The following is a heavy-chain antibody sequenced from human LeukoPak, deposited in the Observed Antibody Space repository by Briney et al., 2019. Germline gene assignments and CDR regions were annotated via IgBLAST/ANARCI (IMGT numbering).Heavy chain of an antibody. CDR2: IIPIFGTA. V-gene: IGHV1-69*06. Sequence: GASVKVSCKASGGTFSSYAIGWVRQAPGQGLEWMGGIIPIFGTANYAQKFQGRVTITADKSTSTAYMELSSLRSEDTAVYYCARRPNSGYDEYYFDYWGQGTLVTVSS. D-gene: IGHD5-12*01. CDR3: ARRPNSGYDEYYFDY. CDR1: GGTFSSYA. J-gene: IGHJ4*02.